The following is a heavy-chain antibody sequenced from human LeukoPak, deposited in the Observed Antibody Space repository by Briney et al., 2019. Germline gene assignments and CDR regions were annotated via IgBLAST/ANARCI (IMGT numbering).Heavy chain of an antibody. D-gene: IGHD3-10*01. Sequence: ASLKVSCKASGYTFTSYGISWVRQAPGQGLEWMGWISAYNGNTNYAQKLQGRVTMTTDTSTSTAYMELRSLRSDDTAVYHCARARLWFGELLRYYYMDVWGKGTTVTVSS. V-gene: IGHV1-18*01. CDR2: ISAYNGNT. J-gene: IGHJ6*03. CDR3: ARARLWFGELLRYYYMDV. CDR1: GYTFTSYG.